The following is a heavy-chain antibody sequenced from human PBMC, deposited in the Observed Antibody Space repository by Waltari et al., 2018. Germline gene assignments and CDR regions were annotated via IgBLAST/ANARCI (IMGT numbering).Heavy chain of an antibody. D-gene: IGHD2-15*01. CDR1: AFPFTWSW. V-gene: IGHV3-7*03. CDR3: VRDAIYGRRSFDS. CDR2: INQDGSET. J-gene: IGHJ4*02. Sequence: EVQLEESGGGLVQPGGSLRLSCAASAFPFTWSWRDWVRQAPGKGLEWVAIINQDGSETHYVESVKGRFTISRDNAKNALYPQVNSLRVEDTAIYYCVRDAIYGRRSFDSWGQGTPVTVSS.